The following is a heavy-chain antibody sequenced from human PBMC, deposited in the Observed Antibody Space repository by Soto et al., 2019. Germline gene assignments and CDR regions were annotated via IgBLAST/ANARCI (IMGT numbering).Heavy chain of an antibody. V-gene: IGHV4-34*01. J-gene: IGHJ6*03. D-gene: IGHD3-10*01. CDR1: GGSFSGYY. CDR3: AKVLLWFGHMDV. Sequence: PSETLSLTCAVYGGSFSGYYWSWIRQPPGKGLEWIGEINHSGSTNYNPSLKSRVTISVDTSKNQFSLKLSSVTAADTAVYYCAKVLLWFGHMDVWGKGTTVT. CDR2: INHSGST.